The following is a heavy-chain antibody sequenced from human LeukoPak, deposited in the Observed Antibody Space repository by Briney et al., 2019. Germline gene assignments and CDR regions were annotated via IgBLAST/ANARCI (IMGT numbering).Heavy chain of an antibody. Sequence: PSETLSLTCAVYGGSFSGYYWSWIRKPPGKGLGWIGEINHSGSTNYNPSLKSRITISVDTSKNQFSLKLSSVTAADAAVYYCAREVDVVVAANDAFDIWGQGTMVTVSS. CDR3: AREVDVVVAANDAFDI. V-gene: IGHV4-34*01. D-gene: IGHD2-21*02. CDR2: INHSGST. CDR1: GGSFSGYY. J-gene: IGHJ3*02.